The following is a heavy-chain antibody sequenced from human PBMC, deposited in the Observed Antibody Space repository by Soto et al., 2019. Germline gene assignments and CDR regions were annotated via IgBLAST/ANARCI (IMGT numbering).Heavy chain of an antibody. V-gene: IGHV4-39*01. CDR3: ASVLRFLEWSPYFDY. CDR2: IYYSGST. J-gene: IGHJ4*02. D-gene: IGHD3-3*01. Sequence: SETLSLTCTVSGGSISSSSYYWGWIRQPPGKGLEWIGSIYYSGSTYYNPSLKSRVTISVDTSKNQFSLKLSSVTAADTAVYYCASVLRFLEWSPYFDYWGQGTLVTVSS. CDR1: GGSISSSSYY.